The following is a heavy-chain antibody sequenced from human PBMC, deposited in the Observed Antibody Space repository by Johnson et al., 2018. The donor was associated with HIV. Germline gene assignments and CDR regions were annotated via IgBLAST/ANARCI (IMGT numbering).Heavy chain of an antibody. CDR2: ISYDGSNK. J-gene: IGHJ3*02. CDR1: GFTFDDYG. D-gene: IGHD6-6*01. CDR3: ARGRIAARSHAFDI. V-gene: IGHV3-30*03. Sequence: QMLLVESGGGVVQPGGSLRLSCAASGFTFDDYGMSWVRQAPGKGLEWVAVISYDGSNKYYADSVKGRFTISRDNSKNSLYLQMNSLRAEDTALYYCARGRIAARSHAFDIWGQGTMVTVSS.